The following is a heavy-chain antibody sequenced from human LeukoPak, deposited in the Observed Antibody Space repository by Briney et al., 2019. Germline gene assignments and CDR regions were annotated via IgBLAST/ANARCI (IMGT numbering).Heavy chain of an antibody. Sequence: SETLSLTCTVSGGSINSYYWSWIRQPPGKGLECIGYIHYTGGTNYNPSLKSRVTISVDTSKNQFSLELSSVTAADTAIYYCARGGYYGSGNDFRFDPWGQGTLVTSPQ. CDR1: GGSINSYY. CDR3: ARGGYYGSGNDFRFDP. D-gene: IGHD3-10*01. J-gene: IGHJ5*02. V-gene: IGHV4-59*01. CDR2: IHYTGGT.